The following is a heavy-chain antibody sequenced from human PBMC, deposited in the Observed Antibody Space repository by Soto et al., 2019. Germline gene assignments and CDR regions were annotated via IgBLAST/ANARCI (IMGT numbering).Heavy chain of an antibody. J-gene: IGHJ6*02. V-gene: IGHV1-18*01. CDR1: GYTFSRSG. CDR2: ISTYNGDA. CDR3: ARSGSLPYYCYGLDV. Sequence: QVQLVQSGAEVRKPGASVKVSCKTSGYTFSRSGISWVRQAPGQGLEWMGWISTYNGDANYAQQLQGRVTMTTDTSTRTAFMELGSLTSDDTAVYSCARSGSLPYYCYGLDVWGQGTTVTVSS. D-gene: IGHD1-26*01.